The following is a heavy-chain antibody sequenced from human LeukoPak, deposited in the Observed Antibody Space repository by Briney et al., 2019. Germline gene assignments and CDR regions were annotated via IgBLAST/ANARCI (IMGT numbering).Heavy chain of an antibody. Sequence: GGSLRLSCAASGFSFSSYAMHWVRQAPGKGLEWVAVIIYDGSNKYYADSVKGRFTISRDDSKNTLYLQMHTLRAEDTAVYYCARSITMIVVVQSDSFDIWGQGTMVTVSS. J-gene: IGHJ3*02. D-gene: IGHD3-22*01. CDR3: ARSITMIVVVQSDSFDI. CDR2: IIYDGSNK. CDR1: GFSFSSYA. V-gene: IGHV3-30*04.